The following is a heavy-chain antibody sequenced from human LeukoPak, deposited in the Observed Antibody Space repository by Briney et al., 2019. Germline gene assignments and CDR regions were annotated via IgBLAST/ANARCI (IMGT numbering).Heavy chain of an antibody. J-gene: IGHJ5*02. CDR2: ISSSSSTI. V-gene: IGHV3-48*01. D-gene: IGHD2-15*01. CDR3: ARGVVVVAATPPWFDP. Sequence: PGGSLRLSCASSGFTFSSYGMSWVRKAPGKGLEWVSYISSSSSTIYYADSVKGRFTISRDNAKNSLYLQMNSLRAEDTAVYYCARGVVVVAATPPWFDPWGQGTLVTVSS. CDR1: GFTFSSYG.